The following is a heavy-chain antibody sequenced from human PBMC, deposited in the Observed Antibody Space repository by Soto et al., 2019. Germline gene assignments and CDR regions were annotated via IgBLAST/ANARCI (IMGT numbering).Heavy chain of an antibody. Sequence: QVQLVQSGAELKKPGASVKVACKASGYKFTTSFIHWVRQAPGQGLEWMGMIHPSGDTGYAQKFRGRVTMTIDTSTTTAYMELRNLTSEDTAVYFSVRGYCTTSPCSGDFQFWGQGTLVTVSS. CDR2: IHPSGDT. V-gene: IGHV1-46*01. CDR1: GYKFTTSF. J-gene: IGHJ1*01. CDR3: VRGYCTTSPCSGDFQF. D-gene: IGHD2-15*01.